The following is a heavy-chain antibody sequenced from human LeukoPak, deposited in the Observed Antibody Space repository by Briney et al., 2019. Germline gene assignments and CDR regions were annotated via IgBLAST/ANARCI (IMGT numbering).Heavy chain of an antibody. CDR2: IIPIFGTA. D-gene: IGHD2-15*01. Sequence: GASVKVSCKASGGTFSSYAISWVRQAPGQGLEWMGGIIPIFGTASYAQKFQGRVTITADESTSTAYMELSSLRSEDTAVYYCARDSRYCSGGSCLDDFDYWGQGTLVTVSS. CDR1: GGTFSSYA. J-gene: IGHJ4*02. V-gene: IGHV1-69*13. CDR3: ARDSRYCSGGSCLDDFDY.